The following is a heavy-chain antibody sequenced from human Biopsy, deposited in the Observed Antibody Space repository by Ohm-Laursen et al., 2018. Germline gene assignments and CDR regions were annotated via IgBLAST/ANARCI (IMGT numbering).Heavy chain of an antibody. CDR1: GRPFTGHY. CDR3: ARGSNDFGGLYFPR. D-gene: IGHD4-23*01. J-gene: IGHJ4*02. V-gene: IGHV4-59*11. Sequence: PGTLSLTRTVSGRPFTGHYWSWIPQPPGKGLEWIGHISCTGYTSYNASLKSRVTISVDTSRNHFSLRLSSLTAADTAVYYCARGSNDFGGLYFPRWGQGTLLTVSS. CDR2: ISCTGYT.